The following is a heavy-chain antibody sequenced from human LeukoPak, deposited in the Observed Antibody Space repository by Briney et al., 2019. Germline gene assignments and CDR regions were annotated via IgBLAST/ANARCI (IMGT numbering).Heavy chain of an antibody. J-gene: IGHJ4*02. CDR1: GFTFSSYA. CDR2: ISGSGGST. D-gene: IGHD3-16*02. CDR3: ARIGAYDYVWGSYRYPVGYFDY. V-gene: IGHV3-23*01. Sequence: GGSLRLSCAASGFTFSSYAMSWVRQAPGKGLEWVSAISGSGGSTYYADSVTGRFTISRDNSKNTLYLQMNSLRAEDTALYYCARIGAYDYVWGSYRYPVGYFDYWGQGTLVTVSS.